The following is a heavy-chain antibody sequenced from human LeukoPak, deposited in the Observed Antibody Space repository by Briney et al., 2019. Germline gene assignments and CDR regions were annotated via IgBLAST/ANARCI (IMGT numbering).Heavy chain of an antibody. Sequence: GGSLRLSCAASGFTFSSYWMSWVRQAPGKGLEWVANIKQDGSEKYYVDSVKGRFTISRDNAKNSLYLQMNSLRAEDTAVYYGARDTVFRQNWFDPWGQGTLVTVSS. CDR1: GFTFSSYW. J-gene: IGHJ5*02. CDR3: ARDTVFRQNWFDP. CDR2: IKQDGSEK. V-gene: IGHV3-7*01. D-gene: IGHD4-11*01.